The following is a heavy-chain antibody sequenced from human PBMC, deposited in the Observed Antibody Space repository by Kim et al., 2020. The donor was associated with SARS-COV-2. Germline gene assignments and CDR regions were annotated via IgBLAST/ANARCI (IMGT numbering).Heavy chain of an antibody. V-gene: IGHV4-31*03. D-gene: IGHD3-3*01. CDR2: IYYSGST. CDR3: ARDFGITGLDY. J-gene: IGHJ4*02. Sequence: SETLSLTCTVSGGSISSGGYYWSWIRQHPGKGLEWIGYIYYSGSTYYNPSLKSRVTLSVDTSKNQFSLKLSSVTAADTAVYYCARDFGITGLDYWGQGTLVTVSS. CDR1: GGSISSGGYY.